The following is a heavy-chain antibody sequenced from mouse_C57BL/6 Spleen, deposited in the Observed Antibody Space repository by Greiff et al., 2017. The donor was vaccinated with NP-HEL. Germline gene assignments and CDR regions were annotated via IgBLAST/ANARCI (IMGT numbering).Heavy chain of an antibody. CDR1: GFTFSDYG. CDR2: ISSGSSTI. D-gene: IGHD1-1*01. Sequence: EVQRVESGGGLVKPGGSLKLSCAASGFTFSDYGMHWVRQAPEKGLEWVAYISSGSSTIYYADTVKGRFTISRDNAKNTLFLQMTSLGSEDTAMYYCARPYYYGSSFAYWGQGTTLTVSS. V-gene: IGHV5-17*01. CDR3: ARPYYYGSSFAY. J-gene: IGHJ2*01.